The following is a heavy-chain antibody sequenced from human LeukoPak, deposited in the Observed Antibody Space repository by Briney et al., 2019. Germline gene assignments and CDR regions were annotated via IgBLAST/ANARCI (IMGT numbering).Heavy chain of an antibody. V-gene: IGHV3-9*01. CDR3: AKDMNSYGSGSSYNPWGPFDS. Sequence: GRSLRLSCAASGFTFDNYAMHWVRQAPGKGLEWVSGIAWNSGNTGFADSVRGRFTISRDNAENSLSLQMNSLTPEDTAFYFCAKDMNSYGSGSSYNPWGPFDSWGQGTLVTVSS. CDR2: IAWNSGNT. D-gene: IGHD3-10*01. J-gene: IGHJ4*02. CDR1: GFTFDNYA.